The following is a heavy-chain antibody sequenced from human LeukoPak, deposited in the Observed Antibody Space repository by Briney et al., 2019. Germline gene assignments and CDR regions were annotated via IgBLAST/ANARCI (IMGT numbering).Heavy chain of an antibody. V-gene: IGHV1-69*06. J-gene: IGHJ4*02. D-gene: IGHD6-13*01. Sequence: GASVKVSCKASGGIFITYAISWVRQAPGQGLEWMGGIIPIFDTTNYAQKFQGRVTITADKSTSTAYMELSSLRSEDTAMYYCASSLITTAGRFDYWGQGTLVTVSS. CDR3: ASSLITTAGRFDY. CDR1: GGIFITYA. CDR2: IIPIFDTT.